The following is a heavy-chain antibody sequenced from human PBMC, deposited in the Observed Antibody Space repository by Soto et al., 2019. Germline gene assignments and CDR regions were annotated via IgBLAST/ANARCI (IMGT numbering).Heavy chain of an antibody. CDR3: PREAVRATGEAEHEAFDI. CDR2: INHSGST. V-gene: IGHV4-34*01. CDR1: GGSFSGYY. J-gene: IGHJ3*02. D-gene: IGHD1-26*01. Sequence: SVTSVVYGGSFSGYYWSWIRQPPGKGLEWMGEINHSGSTNYNPSLKSRVTISVDTSKNQFSLKMSSVTAAETPVYYCPREAVRATGEAEHEAFDIWGQGT.